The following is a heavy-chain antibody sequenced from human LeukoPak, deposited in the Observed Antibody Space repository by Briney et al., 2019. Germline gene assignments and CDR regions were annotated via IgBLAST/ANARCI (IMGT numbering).Heavy chain of an antibody. CDR3: AKDRSRSWSFDY. D-gene: IGHD6-13*01. V-gene: IGHV3-30*18. J-gene: IGHJ4*02. CDR1: GFTFSSNG. Sequence: GGSLRLSCAASGFTFSSNGMHWVRQAPSKGLGWVAVMSYDGSNKYYADSVKGRFTISRDNSKNTLYLQMNSLRAEDTAVYYCAKDRSRSWSFDYWGQGTLVTVSS. CDR2: MSYDGSNK.